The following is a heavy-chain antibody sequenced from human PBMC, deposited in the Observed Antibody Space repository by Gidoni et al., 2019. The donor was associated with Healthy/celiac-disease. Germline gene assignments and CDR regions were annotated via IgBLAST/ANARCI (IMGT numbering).Heavy chain of an antibody. CDR3: ARDSDYSSPTTDGMDV. V-gene: IGHV3-21*01. D-gene: IGHD6-13*01. Sequence: EVQLVESGGGLVKPGGSLRLSCAASGFTFSSYSMNWVRQAPGKGLEWVSSISSSSSYIYYADSVKGRFTISRDNAKNSLYLQMNSLRAEDTAVYYCARDSDYSSPTTDGMDVWGQGTTVTVSS. CDR1: GFTFSSYS. CDR2: ISSSSSYI. J-gene: IGHJ6*02.